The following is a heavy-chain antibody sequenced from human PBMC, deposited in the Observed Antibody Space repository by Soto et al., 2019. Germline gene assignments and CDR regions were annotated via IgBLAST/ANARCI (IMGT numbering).Heavy chain of an antibody. Sequence: EVPLLVSGGGLVQPGGSLRLSCSTSGFTFSTYVMNWVRQAPGKGLEWVSALSGSGGTTYYADSVRGRFTISRDNSKNTLFLQMSSLRAEDTALYYCAKQRAGYGSGSDTFYFDFWGQGTLVTVSS. V-gene: IGHV3-23*01. D-gene: IGHD3-10*01. CDR2: LSGSGGTT. CDR1: GFTFSTYV. CDR3: AKQRAGYGSGSDTFYFDF. J-gene: IGHJ4*02.